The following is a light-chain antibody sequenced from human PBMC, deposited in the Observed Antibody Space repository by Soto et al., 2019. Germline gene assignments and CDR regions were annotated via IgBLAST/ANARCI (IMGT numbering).Light chain of an antibody. CDR1: SSDVGGYNY. J-gene: IGLJ1*01. CDR2: DVS. Sequence: QSALTQPASVSGSPGQSITISCTGTSSDVGGYNYVSWYQQHPGKAPKLMIYDVSNQPSGVSNRFSGSKSGNTASLTISGLQAKDEADYYCSSYTSSSTYVFGSGTKLTVL. CDR3: SSYTSSSTYV. V-gene: IGLV2-14*01.